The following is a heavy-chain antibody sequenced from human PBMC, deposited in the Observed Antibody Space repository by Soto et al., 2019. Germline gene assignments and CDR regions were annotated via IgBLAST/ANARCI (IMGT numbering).Heavy chain of an antibody. CDR2: ISGSGDDT. CDR3: ANPISKTATTFGF. J-gene: IGHJ4*02. V-gene: IGHV3-23*01. Sequence: QLLESGGGFVQPGGSLRLSCVASGFTFSNFAMAWVRQAPGEGLEWVSAISGSGDDTFYADSMKGRFTISRDNSKDTLYLQINSLRAEDTAVYYCANPISKTATTFGFWDQGTLVTVSS. CDR1: GFTFSNFA. D-gene: IGHD1-1*01.